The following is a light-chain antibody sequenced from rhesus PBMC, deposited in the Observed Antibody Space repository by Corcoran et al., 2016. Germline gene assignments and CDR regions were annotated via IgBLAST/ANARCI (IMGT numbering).Light chain of an antibody. V-gene: IGKV1-22*01. CDR3: QQYSSRPYS. Sequence: DIQMTQSPSSLSASVGDTVTITCRASPGISSWLAWYQPKPGKAPKLLIYKASSLQSGVPSRFSGSGSGTDFTLTISSLQSEDFATYYCQQYSSRPYSFGQGTKVEIK. J-gene: IGKJ2*01. CDR1: PGISSW. CDR2: KAS.